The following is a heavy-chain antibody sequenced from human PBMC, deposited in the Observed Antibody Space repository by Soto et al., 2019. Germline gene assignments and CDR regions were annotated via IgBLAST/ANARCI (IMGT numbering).Heavy chain of an antibody. CDR1: GFTFSSYS. D-gene: IGHD6-19*01. CDR3: GRDIGSGWDNWFDP. V-gene: IGHV3-48*02. J-gene: IGHJ5*02. Sequence: GGSLRLSCAASGFTFSSYSMNWVRQAPGKGLEWVSYISSSSSTIYYADSVKGRFTISRDNAKNSLYLQMNSLRDEDTAVYYWGRDIGSGWDNWFDPWGQGSLVSVGS. CDR2: ISSSSSTI.